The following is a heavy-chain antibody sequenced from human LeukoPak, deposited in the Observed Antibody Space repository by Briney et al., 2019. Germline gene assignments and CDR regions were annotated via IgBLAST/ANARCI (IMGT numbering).Heavy chain of an antibody. CDR2: MNPNSGNT. CDR1: VYTFTSYN. D-gene: IGHD2-15*01. J-gene: IGHJ4*02. Sequence: ASVKVSCKASVYTFTSYNINWVRQATGQGLEWVGWMNPNSGNTGYAQKFQGRVTMTRNTSISTAYMELSSLSSEDTAVYYCARADGYCSGGSCSPYYWGQGTLVTVS. V-gene: IGHV1-8*01. CDR3: ARADGYCSGGSCSPYY.